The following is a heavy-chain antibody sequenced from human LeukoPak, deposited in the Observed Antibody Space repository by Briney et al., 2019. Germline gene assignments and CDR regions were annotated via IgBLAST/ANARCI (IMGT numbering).Heavy chain of an antibody. Sequence: GESLKISCKGSEYSFTSYWIGWVRPLPGKGLEWMGIIYPGDSDTSYSPSFQGQVTISADKSISTAYLQWSSLKASDTAMYYCARHLAPDGYNHADYWGQGTLVTVSS. V-gene: IGHV5-51*01. CDR2: IYPGDSDT. D-gene: IGHD5-24*01. J-gene: IGHJ4*02. CDR3: ARHLAPDGYNHADY. CDR1: EYSFTSYW.